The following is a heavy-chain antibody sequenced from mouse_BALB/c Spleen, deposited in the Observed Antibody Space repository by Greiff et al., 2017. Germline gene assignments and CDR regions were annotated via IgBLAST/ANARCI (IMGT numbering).Heavy chain of an antibody. CDR2: IWTGGGT. V-gene: IGHV2-9-2*01. CDR1: GFSLTSYD. Sequence: QVQLKESGPGLVAPSQSLSITCTVSGFSLTSYDISWMRQPPGKGLEWLGVIWTGGGTNYNSAFMSRLSISKDNSKSQVFLKMNSLQTDDTAIYYCVRDRGYGAWFAYWGQGTLVTVSA. J-gene: IGHJ3*01. D-gene: IGHD1-1*02. CDR3: VRDRGYGAWFAY.